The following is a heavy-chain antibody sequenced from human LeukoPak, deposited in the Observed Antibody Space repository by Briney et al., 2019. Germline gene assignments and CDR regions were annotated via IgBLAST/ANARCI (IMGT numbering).Heavy chain of an antibody. Sequence: GGSLRLSCTASGFTFSSYAMHWVRQAPGKGLEWVAVISYDGSNKYYADSVKGRFTISRDNSKNTLYLQMNSLRAEDTAVYYCAKGSYYDSSGYVDYWGQGTLVTVSS. CDR3: AKGSYYDSSGYVDY. CDR1: GFTFSSYA. CDR2: ISYDGSNK. D-gene: IGHD3-22*01. V-gene: IGHV3-30*04. J-gene: IGHJ4*02.